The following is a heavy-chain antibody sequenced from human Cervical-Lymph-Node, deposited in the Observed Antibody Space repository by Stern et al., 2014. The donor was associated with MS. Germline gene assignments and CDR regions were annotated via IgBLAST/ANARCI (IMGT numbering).Heavy chain of an antibody. Sequence: VQLVQSGAEVKKPGESLKISCQGSGYTFIDYYIGWVRQMPGKGLEWMGIIYPGDSHTTYSPSFRGQVTISADKSISTAYLEWSSLEASDSAMYYCATQGPIYNWFYSWGQGTLVTVSS. CDR1: GYTFIDYY. V-gene: IGHV5-51*01. CDR2: IYPGDSHT. J-gene: IGHJ5*01. CDR3: ATQGPIYNWFYS.